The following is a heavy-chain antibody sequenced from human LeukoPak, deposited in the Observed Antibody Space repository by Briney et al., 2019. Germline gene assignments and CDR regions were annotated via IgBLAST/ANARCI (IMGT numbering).Heavy chain of an antibody. CDR1: GGSIGSSSYY. CDR2: ISYSGRT. D-gene: IGHD2-15*01. J-gene: IGHJ5*02. CDR3: ARLYCSGGSCYSVEWFDP. Sequence: SETLSLTCTVSGGSIGSSSYYCGWIRHPPGKGLEWIGCISYSGRTYYNPCLKSRVTISVDTSKNQFSLKLSSVTAADTAVYYCARLYCSGGSCYSVEWFDPWGQGTLVTVSS. V-gene: IGHV4-39*01.